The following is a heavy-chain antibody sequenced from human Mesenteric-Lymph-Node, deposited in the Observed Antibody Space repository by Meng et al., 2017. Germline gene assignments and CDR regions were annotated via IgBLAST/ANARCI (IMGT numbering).Heavy chain of an antibody. Sequence: ASVKVSCKASGYTFTSYAMNWVRQAPGQGLEWMGWINTNTGNPTYAQGFTGRFVFSLDTSVSTAYLQISSLKAEDTAVYYCAKREYQLLSAPFDYWGQGTLVTVPQ. CDR2: INTNTGNP. CDR1: GYTFTSYA. J-gene: IGHJ4*02. V-gene: IGHV7-4-1*02. CDR3: AKREYQLLSAPFDY. D-gene: IGHD2-2*01.